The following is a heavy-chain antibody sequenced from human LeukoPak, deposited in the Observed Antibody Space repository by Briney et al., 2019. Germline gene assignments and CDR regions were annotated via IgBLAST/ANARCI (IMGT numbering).Heavy chain of an antibody. D-gene: IGHD2-2*01. V-gene: IGHV3-23*01. J-gene: IGHJ6*02. CDR3: AREYCSSTSCYQRKDYYYYYGMDV. CDR1: GFTFDRYA. Sequence: GGSLRLSCAASGFTFDRYAMSWVRQAPGKGLEWVSTISGRSRGTWYADSVKGRITISRDNSKNTLYLQMNSLRAEDTAVYYCAREYCSSTSCYQRKDYYYYYGMDVWGQGTTVTVSS. CDR2: ISGRSRGT.